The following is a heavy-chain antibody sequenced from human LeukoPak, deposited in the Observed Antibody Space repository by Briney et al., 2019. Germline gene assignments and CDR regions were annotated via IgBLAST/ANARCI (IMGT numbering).Heavy chain of an antibody. D-gene: IGHD1/OR15-1a*01. J-gene: IGHJ6*02. CDR1: GTSISLSNW. V-gene: IGHV4-4*02. Sequence: SGALSLTCAVSGTSISLSNWWTWVRQPPGKGLEWIGEIYHSGTTNYNPSLKSRVTISLDKSRNQFSLKPSSVTAADTAVYYCARGSRANSDYYYYYGMDVWGQGTTVTVSS. CDR3: ARGSRANSDYYYYYGMDV. CDR2: IYHSGTT.